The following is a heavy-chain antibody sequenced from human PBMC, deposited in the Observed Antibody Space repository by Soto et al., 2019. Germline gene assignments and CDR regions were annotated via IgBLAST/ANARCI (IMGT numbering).Heavy chain of an antibody. CDR1: GFTFSSYA. V-gene: IGHV3-30-3*01. D-gene: IGHD3-22*01. CDR2: ISYDGSNK. J-gene: IGHJ4*02. CDR3: ASGILDSSGEAFDY. Sequence: GGSLRLSCAASGFTFSSYAMHWVRQAPGKGLEWVAVISYDGSNKYYADSVKGRFTISRDNSKNTLYLQMNSLRAEDTAVYYCASGILDSSGEAFDYWGQGTLVTVSS.